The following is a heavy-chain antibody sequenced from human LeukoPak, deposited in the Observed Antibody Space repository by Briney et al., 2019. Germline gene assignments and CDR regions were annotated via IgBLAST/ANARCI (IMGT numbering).Heavy chain of an antibody. CDR3: ARGLVRTSSGWFFDY. CDR2: ISSSSSTI. CDR1: GFTFSSYN. D-gene: IGHD6-19*01. J-gene: IGHJ4*02. V-gene: IGHV3-48*04. Sequence: GGSLRFSRAASGFTFSSYNMNWVRQAPGKGLEWVSYISSSSSTIHYADSVRGRFTISRDNAKNSLYLQMNSLRAEDTAVYYCARGLVRTSSGWFFDYWGQGALITVSS.